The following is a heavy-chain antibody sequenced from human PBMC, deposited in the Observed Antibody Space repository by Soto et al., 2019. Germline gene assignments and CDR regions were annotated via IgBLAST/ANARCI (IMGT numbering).Heavy chain of an antibody. D-gene: IGHD3-10*01. CDR2: IYYSGST. J-gene: IGHJ4*02. V-gene: IGHV4-31*03. CDR1: GGSISSGGYY. Sequence: QVQLQESGPGLVKPSQTLSLTCTVSGGSISSGGYYWSWIRQHPGKGLAWIGYIYYSGSTYYNPSLKSRVTISVDTSKNQFSLKLSSVTAADTAVYYCARDRDYYGSGSPGSYFDYWGQGTLVTVSS. CDR3: ARDRDYYGSGSPGSYFDY.